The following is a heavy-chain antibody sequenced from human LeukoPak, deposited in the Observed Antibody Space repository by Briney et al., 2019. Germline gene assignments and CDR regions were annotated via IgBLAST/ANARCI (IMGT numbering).Heavy chain of an antibody. Sequence: SETLSLTCAVSGGSMNNXXXXXXXXPXXKXXEXXXXIYYSGSANYNPSLKSRVTXSVDTSKNQFSLKLSSVTAADTAVYYCARDSPPYGGDYYFDYWGQGTLVTVSS. CDR1: GGSMNNXX. CDR2: IYYSGSA. V-gene: IGHV4-59*01. J-gene: IGHJ4*02. CDR3: ARDSPPYGGDYYFDY. D-gene: IGHD4-23*01.